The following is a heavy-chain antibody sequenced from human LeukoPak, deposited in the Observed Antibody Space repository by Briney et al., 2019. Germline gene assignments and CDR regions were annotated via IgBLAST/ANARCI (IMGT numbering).Heavy chain of an antibody. CDR2: IYYNGNT. V-gene: IGHV4-39*01. Sequence: SETLSLTCTVSGGSICSYTYYWGWIRQPPGKGLEWIGNIYYNGNTYYNPSLKSRVTISVDTSKNQFSLKLNSVTAADTAVYYCARSYGSGSYSKPPDYWGQGTLVTVSS. CDR3: ARSYGSGSYSKPPDY. D-gene: IGHD3-10*01. J-gene: IGHJ4*02. CDR1: GGSICSYTYY.